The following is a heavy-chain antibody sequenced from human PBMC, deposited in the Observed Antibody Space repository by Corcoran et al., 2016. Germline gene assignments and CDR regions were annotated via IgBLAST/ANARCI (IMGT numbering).Heavy chain of an antibody. D-gene: IGHD1-26*01. CDR3: ARDRGELLFGPGIDY. CDR2: INSDGSST. Sequence: EVQLVESGGGLVQPGGSLRLSCAASGFTFSSYWMHWVRQAPGKGLVWVSRINSDGSSTSYADSVKGRFTISRDNAKNTLYLEMNSLRDEDTAGYYGARDRGELLFGPGIDYWGQGTLVTVSS. CDR1: GFTFSSYW. J-gene: IGHJ4*02. V-gene: IGHV3-74*01.